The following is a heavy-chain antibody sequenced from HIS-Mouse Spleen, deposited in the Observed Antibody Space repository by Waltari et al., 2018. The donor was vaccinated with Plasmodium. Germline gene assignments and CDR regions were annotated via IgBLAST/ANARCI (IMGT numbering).Heavy chain of an antibody. CDR3: ARDRRLAFDY. CDR2: ISDDGSKK. D-gene: IGHD2-15*01. V-gene: IGHV3-30-3*01. J-gene: IGHJ4*02. Sequence: QVQLVESGGGVVQPGRSLRLSCAASGFTFNSYAMHWVRQAPGKGLEWVAVISDDGSKKSYADAVKGRFTISRDNSKNTLYLQMNSLRAEDTAVYYCARDRRLAFDYWGQGTLVTVSS. CDR1: GFTFNSYA.